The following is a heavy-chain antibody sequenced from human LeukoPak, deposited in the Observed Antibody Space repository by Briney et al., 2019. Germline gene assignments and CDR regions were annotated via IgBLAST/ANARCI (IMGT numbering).Heavy chain of an antibody. Sequence: PSETLSLTCTVSGGSIRSSSYYWSWIRQPPGKGLEWIGYIYYSGSTNYNPSLKSRVTISVDTSKNQFSLKLSSVTAADTAVYYCARVESNWFDPWGQGTLVTVSS. CDR2: IYYSGST. J-gene: IGHJ5*02. CDR1: GGSIRSSSYY. V-gene: IGHV4-61*01. CDR3: ARVESNWFDP.